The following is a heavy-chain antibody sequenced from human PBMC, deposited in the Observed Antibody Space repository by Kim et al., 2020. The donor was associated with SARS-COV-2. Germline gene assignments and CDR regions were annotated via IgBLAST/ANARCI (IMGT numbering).Heavy chain of an antibody. CDR2: ISGSGGST. D-gene: IGHD3-10*01. CDR1: GFTFSTYA. CDR3: AKERYGSGPNWFDP. Sequence: GGSLRLSCTASGFTFSTYAMSWVRQAPGKGLAWVSAISGSGGSTYYADSVKGRFTVSRDNSKNTVYLQMNSLRAEDTAVYYCAKERYGSGPNWFDPWGQGTLVTVSS. V-gene: IGHV3-23*01. J-gene: IGHJ5*02.